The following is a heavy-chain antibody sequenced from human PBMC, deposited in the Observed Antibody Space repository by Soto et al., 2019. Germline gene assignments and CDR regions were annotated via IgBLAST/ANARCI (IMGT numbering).Heavy chain of an antibody. J-gene: IGHJ4*02. Sequence: SKTLSLTCAVYGGSFIGYYWSWIRQPPGKGLEWIGEINHSGSTNYNPSLKSRVTISVDTSKNQFSLKLSSVTAADTAVYYCARGGAAAENDSFDYWGQGTLVTVSS. D-gene: IGHD6-13*01. CDR3: ARGGAAAENDSFDY. CDR1: GGSFIGYY. V-gene: IGHV4-34*01. CDR2: INHSGST.